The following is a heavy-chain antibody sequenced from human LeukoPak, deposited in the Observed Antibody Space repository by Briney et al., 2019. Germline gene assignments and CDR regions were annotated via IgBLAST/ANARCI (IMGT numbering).Heavy chain of an antibody. CDR3: VRTARSIDY. CDR2: ISHTGTTT. Sequence: GGSLRLSCAASGFTFSDHYMSWIRQAPGKGLEWVSYISHTGTTTMYGDSVQGRFTVSRDNANNLLFLQMNSLRAEDTAVYFCVRTARSIDYWGQGTLVTVSS. J-gene: IGHJ4*02. V-gene: IGHV3-11*01. CDR1: GFTFSDHY. D-gene: IGHD2-21*02.